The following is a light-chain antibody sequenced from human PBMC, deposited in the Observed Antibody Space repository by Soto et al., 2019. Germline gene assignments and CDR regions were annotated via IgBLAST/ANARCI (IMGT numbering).Light chain of an antibody. J-gene: IGLJ1*01. CDR1: SCDVGNYIF. V-gene: IGLV2-14*01. CDR2: DIN. CDR3: VSYTTSASYV. Sequence: QSVLTQPASVSGSPGQSITISCTGTSCDVGNYIFVSWYRQHPGKAPKPMIYDINNRPSGVSNRFSGSKSGNTASLTISGLQAEDEADYYCVSYTTSASYVFGTGTKVTVL.